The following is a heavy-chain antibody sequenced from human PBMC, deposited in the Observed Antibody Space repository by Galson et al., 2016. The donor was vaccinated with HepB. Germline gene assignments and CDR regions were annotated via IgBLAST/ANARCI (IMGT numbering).Heavy chain of an antibody. CDR2: IWYDVNKK. Sequence: SLRLSCAASGFTFSNYGMHWVRQAPGKGLVWVAVIWYDVNKKYYGESVRGRFTISRDDSKSTLYLQMNSLRAEDTAVYYCARDMDIVVVPAAHYGMDVWGQGTTVTVSS. CDR1: GFTFSNYG. V-gene: IGHV3-33*01. D-gene: IGHD2-2*03. CDR3: ARDMDIVVVPAAHYGMDV. J-gene: IGHJ6*02.